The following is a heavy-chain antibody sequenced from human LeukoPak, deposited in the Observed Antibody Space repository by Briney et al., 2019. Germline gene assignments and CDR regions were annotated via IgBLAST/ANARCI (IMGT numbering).Heavy chain of an antibody. CDR1: GGSISSSSYY. J-gene: IGHJ2*01. CDR2: IYYSGST. CDR3: ELGGYNSGYFDL. D-gene: IGHD5-24*01. V-gene: IGHV4-39*01. Sequence: SVTLSLTCTVSGGSISSSSYYWGWIRQPPGKGLEWIGSIYYSGSTYYNPSLKSRVTISVDTSKNQFSLKLSSVTAADTAVYYCELGGYNSGYFDLWGRGTLVTVSS.